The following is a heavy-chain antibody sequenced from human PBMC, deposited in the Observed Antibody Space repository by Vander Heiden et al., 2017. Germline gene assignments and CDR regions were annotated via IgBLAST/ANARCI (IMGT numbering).Heavy chain of an antibody. CDR2: ISWNSGSI. J-gene: IGHJ4*02. V-gene: IGHV3-9*01. CDR3: AKDRIRQGSGRFDD. CDR1: GFTFCDYA. Sequence: EVQLVESGGVLLQPGRSLRLSCAASGFTFCDYAMHWVRQAPGKGLEWVSGISWNSGSIGYADSVKGRFTISRDNAKNPLSLQMNSLRAEDTALYYCAKDRIRQGSGRFDDWGQGTLVTVSS. D-gene: IGHD3-10*01.